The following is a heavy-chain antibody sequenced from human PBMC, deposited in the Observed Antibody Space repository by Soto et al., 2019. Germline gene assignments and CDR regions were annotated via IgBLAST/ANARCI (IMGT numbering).Heavy chain of an antibody. V-gene: IGHV3-23*01. D-gene: IGHD2-2*01. Sequence: GGSLRLSCAASGFTCSSYSMNWVRQAPGRGLEWVSAISGSGGSTYYADSVKGRFTISRDNSKNTLYLQMNSLRAEDTAVYYCAKPFPIDIVVVPAAKRLFDYWGQGTLVTVSS. CDR3: AKPFPIDIVVVPAAKRLFDY. CDR1: GFTCSSYS. CDR2: ISGSGGST. J-gene: IGHJ4*02.